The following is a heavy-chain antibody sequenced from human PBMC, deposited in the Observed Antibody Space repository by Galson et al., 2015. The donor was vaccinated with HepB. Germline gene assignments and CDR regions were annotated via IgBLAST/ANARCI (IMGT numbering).Heavy chain of an antibody. J-gene: IGHJ4*02. CDR1: GGSFSGYY. D-gene: IGHD5-12*01. CDR3: ARDLGGLTDY. CDR2: INHSGST. V-gene: IGHV4-34*01. Sequence: SETLSLTCAVYGGSFSGYYWSWIRQPPGKGLEWIGEINHSGSTNYNPSLKSRVTISVDTSKNQFSLKLSSVTAADTAVYYCARDLGGLTDYWGQGTLVTVSS.